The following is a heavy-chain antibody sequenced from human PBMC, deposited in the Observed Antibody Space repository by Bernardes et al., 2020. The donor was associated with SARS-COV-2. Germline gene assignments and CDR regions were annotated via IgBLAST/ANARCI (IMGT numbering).Heavy chain of an antibody. CDR2: ISYDGSDD. CDR1: RFTFSSYG. Sequence: GSLRLSCAASRFTFSSYGMHWVRQAPGKGLEWVAAISYDGSDDYYADSVKGRFTISRDNSRNTLYLQMNSLRPEDTAVFYCAKDLVPDGYSDYFDYWGQGTLVTVSS. CDR3: AKDLVPDGYSDYFDY. V-gene: IGHV3-30*18. J-gene: IGHJ4*02. D-gene: IGHD5-18*01.